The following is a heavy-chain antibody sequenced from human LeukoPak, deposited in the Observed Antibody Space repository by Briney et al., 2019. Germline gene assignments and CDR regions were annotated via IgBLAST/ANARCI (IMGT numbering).Heavy chain of an antibody. V-gene: IGHV4-59*01. CDR1: GGSISSYY. CDR3: ASGGVYYYYYMDV. D-gene: IGHD3-10*01. CDR2: IYYSGST. J-gene: IGHJ6*03. Sequence: SETLSLTCTVSGGSISSYYWSWIRQPPGKGLEWTGYIYYSGSTNYNPSLKSRVTISVDTSKNQFSLKLSSVTAADTAVYYCASGGVYYYYYMDVWGKGTTVTVSS.